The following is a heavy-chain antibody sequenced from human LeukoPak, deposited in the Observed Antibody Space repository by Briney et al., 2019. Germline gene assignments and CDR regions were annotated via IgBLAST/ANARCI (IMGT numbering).Heavy chain of an antibody. V-gene: IGHV4-59*08. CDR2: IYYSGST. D-gene: IGHD5-18*01. J-gene: IGHJ5*02. Sequence: PSETLSLTCTVSGGSISSYYWSWIRQPPGKGLEWIGYIYYSGSTNYNPSLKSRVTISVDTSKNQFSLKLRSVTAADTAVYYCARHSSDVDTVWFDPWGQGTLVTVSS. CDR3: ARHSSDVDTVWFDP. CDR1: GGSISSYY.